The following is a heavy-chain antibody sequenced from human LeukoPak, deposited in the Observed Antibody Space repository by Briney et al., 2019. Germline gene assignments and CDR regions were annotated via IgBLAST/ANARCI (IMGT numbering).Heavy chain of an antibody. V-gene: IGHV3-30-3*01. D-gene: IGHD4-17*01. CDR1: GFTFSSYA. Sequence: PGRSLRLSCAASGFTFSSYAVHWVRQAPGKGLEWVAVISYDGSNKYYADSVKGRFTISRDNSKNTLYLQMNSLRAEDTAVYYCARGMDGDYGDYDYYYYYYGMDVWGQGTTVTVSS. CDR3: ARGMDGDYGDYDYYYYYYGMDV. CDR2: ISYDGSNK. J-gene: IGHJ6*02.